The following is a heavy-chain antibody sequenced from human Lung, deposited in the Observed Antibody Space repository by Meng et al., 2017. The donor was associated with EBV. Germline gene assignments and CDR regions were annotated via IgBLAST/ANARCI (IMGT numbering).Heavy chain of an antibody. D-gene: IGHD3-3*01. CDR2: ISSSSSYI. CDR1: GFTFSSYS. J-gene: IGHJ4*02. CDR3: ARDPYDFWSGYRPFDY. V-gene: IGHV3-21*01. Sequence: EVQLVESGGGLVKRGGSLRLSCAASGFTFSSYSMNWVRQAPGKGLEWVSTISSSSSYIYYADSVKGRFTISRDNAKNSLYLQMNSLRAEDTAVYYCARDPYDFWSGYRPFDYWGQGTLVTVSS.